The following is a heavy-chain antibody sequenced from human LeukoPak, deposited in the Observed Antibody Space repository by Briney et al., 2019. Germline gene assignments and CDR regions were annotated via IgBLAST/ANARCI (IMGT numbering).Heavy chain of an antibody. D-gene: IGHD6-13*01. CDR2: IYYSGST. CDR1: GGSLSSYY. J-gene: IGHJ6*03. Sequence: SETLSLTCTVSGGSLSSYYWSWIRQPPGKRLEWIGYIYYSGSTYYHPSLKSRVTISVDTSKNQFSLKLSSVTAADTAVYYCARTTEAHSWRTRYYDYYMDVWGKGTTVTVS. CDR3: ARTTEAHSWRTRYYDYYMDV. V-gene: IGHV4-59*01.